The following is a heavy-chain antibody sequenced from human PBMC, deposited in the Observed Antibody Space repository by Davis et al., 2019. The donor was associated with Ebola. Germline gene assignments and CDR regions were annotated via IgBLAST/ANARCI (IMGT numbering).Heavy chain of an antibody. Sequence: GESLKISCAASGFTFSSYYMNWVRQAPGKGLEWVSSISSSSSYIYYADSVKGRFTISRDNAKNSLYLQMNSLRAEDTAVYYCARDNGPVAADYGMDVWGQGTTVTVSS. CDR1: GFTFSSYY. J-gene: IGHJ6*02. CDR3: ARDNGPVAADYGMDV. CDR2: ISSSSSYI. D-gene: IGHD6-19*01. V-gene: IGHV3-21*01.